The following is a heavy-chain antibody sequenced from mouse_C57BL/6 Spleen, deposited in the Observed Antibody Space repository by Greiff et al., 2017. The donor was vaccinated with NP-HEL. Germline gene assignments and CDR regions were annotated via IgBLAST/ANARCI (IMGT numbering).Heavy chain of an antibody. D-gene: IGHD1-1*01. J-gene: IGHJ4*01. CDR2: IYPGDGDT. CDR3: ARSSYDYAMDY. V-gene: IGHV1-80*01. CDR1: GYAFSSYW. Sequence: VQLQQSGAELVKPGASVKISCKASGYAFSSYWMNWVKQRPGKGLEWIGQIYPGDGDTNYNGKFKGKAILTADKSSSTAYMQLSSLTSEDSAVYFCARSSYDYAMDYWGQGTSVTVSS.